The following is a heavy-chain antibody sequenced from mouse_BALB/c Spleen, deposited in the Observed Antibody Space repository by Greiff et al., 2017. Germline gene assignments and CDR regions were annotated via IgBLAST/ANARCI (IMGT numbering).Heavy chain of an antibody. V-gene: IGHV1-31*01. CDR3: ARDYYGSRAWFAY. CDR1: GYSFTGYY. D-gene: IGHD1-1*01. CDR2: INPYNGAT. J-gene: IGHJ3*01. Sequence: VQLKESGPELVKPGASVKISCKASGYSFTGYYMHWVKQSHVKSLEWIGRINPYNGATSYNQNFKDKASLTVDKSSSTAYMELHSLTSEDSAVYYCARDYYGSRAWFAYWGQGTLVTVSA.